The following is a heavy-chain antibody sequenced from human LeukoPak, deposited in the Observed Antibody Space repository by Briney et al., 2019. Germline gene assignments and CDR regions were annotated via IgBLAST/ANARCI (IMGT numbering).Heavy chain of an antibody. J-gene: IGHJ1*01. D-gene: IGHD2-21*02. CDR2: INPDGRDT. V-gene: IGHV3-7*01. Sequence: GGSLRLSCVVSGFTFNRCWMNWVRQAPGKGLEWVAHINPDGRDTYYVDSVKGRFTISRDNAQSSMYLQMNSLRVEDTAVYYCTSWGDTTAEYFQRWGQGTLVTVSS. CDR3: TSWGDTTAEYFQR. CDR1: GFTFNRCW.